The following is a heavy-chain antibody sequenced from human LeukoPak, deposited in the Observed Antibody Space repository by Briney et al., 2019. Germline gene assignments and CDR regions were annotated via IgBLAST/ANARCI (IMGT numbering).Heavy chain of an antibody. Sequence: GSLRLSCAASGFTFSSYWMSWVRQAPGKGLEWIGYIYYSGSTNYNPSLKSRVTISVDTSKNQFSLKLSSVTAADTAVYYCARMVSSSWYDYYYYGMDVWGQGTTVTVSS. CDR1: GFTFSSYW. D-gene: IGHD6-13*01. CDR2: IYYSGST. CDR3: ARMVSSSWYDYYYYGMDV. J-gene: IGHJ6*02. V-gene: IGHV4-59*01.